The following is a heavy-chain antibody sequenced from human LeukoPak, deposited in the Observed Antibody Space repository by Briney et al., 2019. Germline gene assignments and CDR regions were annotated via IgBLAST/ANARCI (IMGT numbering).Heavy chain of an antibody. CDR1: GFTFSSHG. Sequence: GGSLRLSCVASGFTFSSHGMHWVRQAPGKGLEWVAFIRYDGSNKYYADSVKGRFTISRDNAKNSLYLQMNSLRAEDTAVYYCAREGDLNYYDSSVYFDYWGQGTLVTVSS. V-gene: IGHV3-30*02. D-gene: IGHD3-22*01. CDR3: AREGDLNYYDSSVYFDY. J-gene: IGHJ4*02. CDR2: IRYDGSNK.